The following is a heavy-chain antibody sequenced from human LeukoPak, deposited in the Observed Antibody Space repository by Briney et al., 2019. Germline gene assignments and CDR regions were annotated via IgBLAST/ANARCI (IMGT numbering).Heavy chain of an antibody. CDR1: GFTFSTYS. Sequence: GGSLRLSCAASGFTFSTYSMNWVRQAPGKGLEWVSSISSSSSYIYYADSVKGRFTISRDNAKNSLYLQMNSLRAEDTAVYYCARSLGNFWSGRDAFDIWGQGTMVTVSS. V-gene: IGHV3-21*01. J-gene: IGHJ3*02. CDR2: ISSSSSYI. D-gene: IGHD3-3*01. CDR3: ARSLGNFWSGRDAFDI.